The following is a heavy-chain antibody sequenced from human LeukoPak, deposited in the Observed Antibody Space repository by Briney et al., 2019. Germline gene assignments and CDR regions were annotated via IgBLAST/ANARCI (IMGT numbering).Heavy chain of an antibody. CDR2: IYYSGST. CDR3: ARYGNYFDY. CDR1: GASISSYY. D-gene: IGHD3-10*01. Sequence: SETLSLTCTVAGASISSYYWSWIRQPPGKGLEWIGYIYYSGSTNYNPSLKSRVTISVDTSKNQFSLKLSSVTAADTAVYYCARYGNYFDYWGQGTLVTVSS. V-gene: IGHV4-59*01. J-gene: IGHJ4*02.